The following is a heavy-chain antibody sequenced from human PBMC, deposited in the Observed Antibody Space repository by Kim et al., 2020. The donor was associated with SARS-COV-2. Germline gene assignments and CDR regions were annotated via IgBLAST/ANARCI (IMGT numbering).Heavy chain of an antibody. J-gene: IGHJ6*03. CDR2: ISYDGSNK. CDR3: AKEFDIVVVDPGDV. V-gene: IGHV3-30*18. D-gene: IGHD2-15*01. Sequence: GGSLRLSCAASGFTFSSYGMHWVRQAPGKGLEWVAVISYDGSNKYYADSVKGRFTISRDNSKNTLYLQMNSLRAEDTAVYYCAKEFDIVVVDPGDVWGKG. CDR1: GFTFSSYG.